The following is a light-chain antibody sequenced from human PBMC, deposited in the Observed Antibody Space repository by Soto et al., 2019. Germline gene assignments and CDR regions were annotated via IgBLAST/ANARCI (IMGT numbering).Light chain of an antibody. V-gene: IGKV3-11*01. Sequence: EVVLTQSPATLSLSPGERATLSCRASQNIRTFLDWYQQKPGQAPRLLIYGASNRATGIPARFGGSGSGTRFPRTIISLESEDFAVYYCQQHSHWPPWTFGQGTRVEI. CDR2: GAS. CDR1: QNIRTF. J-gene: IGKJ1*01. CDR3: QQHSHWPPWT.